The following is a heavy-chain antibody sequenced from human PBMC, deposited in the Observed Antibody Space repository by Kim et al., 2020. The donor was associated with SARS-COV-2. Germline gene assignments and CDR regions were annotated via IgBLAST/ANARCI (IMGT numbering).Heavy chain of an antibody. CDR2: ITWEGGST. Sequence: GGSLRLSCAASGFIFHEYSMHWVRQAPGKDLEWVALITWEGGSTFYADSVKGRFTISRDNSENSLHMQMNSLTIEDSALYYCAKEKSRIWDFWGQGTLVTVSS. CDR1: GFIFHEYS. V-gene: IGHV3-43*01. D-gene: IGHD3-16*01. J-gene: IGHJ4*02. CDR3: AKEKSRIWDF.